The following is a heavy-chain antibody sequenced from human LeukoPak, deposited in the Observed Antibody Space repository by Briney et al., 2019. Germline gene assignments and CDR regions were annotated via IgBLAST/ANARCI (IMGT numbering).Heavy chain of an antibody. Sequence: ASVKVSCKASGYTFTSYYMHWVRQAPGQGLEWMGLINPTGGSTGYAQKFQGRVTMTRDRSTSTDYMELSSLRSEDTAIYYCARDNSVGDNAWWFDPWGQGTLVTVSS. CDR3: ARDNSVGDNAWWFDP. CDR2: INPTGGST. V-gene: IGHV1-46*01. D-gene: IGHD1-26*01. J-gene: IGHJ5*02. CDR1: GYTFTSYY.